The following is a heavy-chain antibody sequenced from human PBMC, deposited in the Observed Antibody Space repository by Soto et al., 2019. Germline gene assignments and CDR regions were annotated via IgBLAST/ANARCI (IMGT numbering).Heavy chain of an antibody. CDR2: ISAYNGNT. CDR3: ARDMWQQLVKGGWFDP. J-gene: IGHJ5*02. V-gene: IGHV1-18*01. Sequence: QVQLVQSGAEVKKPGASVKVSCKASGYTFTSYGISWVRQAPGQGLEWMGWISAYNGNTNYAQKLQGRVTMTTDTSTSTAYMELRSLRSDDTAAYYCARDMWQQLVKGGWFDPWGQGTLVTVSS. D-gene: IGHD6-13*01. CDR1: GYTFTSYG.